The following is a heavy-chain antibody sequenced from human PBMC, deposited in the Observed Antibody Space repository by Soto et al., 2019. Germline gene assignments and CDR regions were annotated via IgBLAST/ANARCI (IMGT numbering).Heavy chain of an antibody. V-gene: IGHV3-23*01. CDR2: ISNTGAKT. D-gene: IGHD2-15*01. CDR3: AKGGNTNNNYYYYMDV. CDR1: GFTFSDYA. Sequence: EVQLLESGGGLVQPGGSLRLSCAASGFTFSDYALSWVRQAPGEGPEWVSTISNTGAKTYYADSVKGRITVSRDNFKNTLSLQMNSLSAAATAVYYCAKGGNTNNNYYYYMDVWGKGTAVTVSS. J-gene: IGHJ6*03.